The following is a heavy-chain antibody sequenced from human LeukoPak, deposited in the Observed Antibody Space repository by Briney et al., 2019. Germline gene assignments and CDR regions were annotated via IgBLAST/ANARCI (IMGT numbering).Heavy chain of an antibody. V-gene: IGHV5-51*01. J-gene: IGHJ4*02. CDR1: GNSFLSYW. CDR2: IYPCDSDN. D-gene: IGHD5-18*01. CDR3: ARHRVYSYSYIDY. Sequence: GESLKISWKGSGNSFLSYWIGLGRQMPGKSLEWMGIIYPCDSDNRYSPSVQGQVTISADQAINPAYLQWSSPKDARTAMYYCARHRVYSYSYIDYWGPGTLVTVSS.